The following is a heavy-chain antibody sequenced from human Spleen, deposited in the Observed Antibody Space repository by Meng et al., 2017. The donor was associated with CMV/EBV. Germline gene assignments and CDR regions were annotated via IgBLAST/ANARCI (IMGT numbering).Heavy chain of an antibody. CDR1: GGSFSGYY. CDR3: ARRRGSWYGFDY. Sequence: SETLSLTCAVHGGSFSGYYWSWIRQPPGKGLEWFAEINHTRSTNFNPSLKSRVTISVDTSKNQFSLKLCSVTAADTAVYYCARRRGSWYGFDYWGQGTLVTVSS. J-gene: IGHJ4*02. V-gene: IGHV4-34*01. D-gene: IGHD6-13*01. CDR2: INHTRST.